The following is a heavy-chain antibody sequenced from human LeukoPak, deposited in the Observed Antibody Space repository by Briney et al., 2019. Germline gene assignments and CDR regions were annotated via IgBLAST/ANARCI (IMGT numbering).Heavy chain of an antibody. J-gene: IGHJ3*02. D-gene: IGHD6-13*01. CDR1: GYTFTGYY. Sequence: GASVKVSYKASGYTFTGYYIHWVRQAPGQGLEWMGWIYPNSGGTKSAQRFQGRVTMSRDTSTSTAFMELSSLRSDDTAMYYCASHSSSRVSWIWGQGTMVTVSS. CDR3: ASHSSSRVSWI. CDR2: IYPNSGGT. V-gene: IGHV1-2*02.